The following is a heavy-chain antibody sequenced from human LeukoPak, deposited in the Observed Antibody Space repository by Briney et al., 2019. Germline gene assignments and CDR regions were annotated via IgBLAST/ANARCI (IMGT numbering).Heavy chain of an antibody. V-gene: IGHV4-39*02. D-gene: IGHD2-15*01. CDR2: IYYSGST. CDR3: ARRFCSGGSCYSDRGAFDI. CDR1: GGSISSSSYY. Sequence: SETLSLTCTVSGGSISSSSYYWGWIRQPPGKGLEWIGSIYYSGSTYYSPSLKNRVSISLDTSANHFSLKLSSVTAADTAVYYCARRFCSGGSCYSDRGAFDIWGQGTMVTVSS. J-gene: IGHJ3*02.